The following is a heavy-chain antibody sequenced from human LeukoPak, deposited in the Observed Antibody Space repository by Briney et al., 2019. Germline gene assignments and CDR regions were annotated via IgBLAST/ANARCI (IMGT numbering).Heavy chain of an antibody. D-gene: IGHD5-24*01. CDR3: ARTGYNAY. J-gene: IGHJ4*02. CDR1: GGSISTYY. Sequence: SETLSLTCTVSGGSISTYYWAWIRQPAGKGLEWIGRVDSSGSTNYNPSLKSRVTMSVDTSKNQFSLRLSSATAADTAVYYCARTGYNAYWGQGTLVTVSS. V-gene: IGHV4-4*07. CDR2: VDSSGST.